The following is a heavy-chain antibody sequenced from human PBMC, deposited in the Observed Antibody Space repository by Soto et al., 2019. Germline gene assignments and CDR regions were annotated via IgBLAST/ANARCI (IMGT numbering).Heavy chain of an antibody. CDR1: GGSFSGHS. CDR3: STRAYDTNGYYRFDP. V-gene: IGHV4-34*01. CDR2: INHSGRV. D-gene: IGHD3-22*01. Sequence: SETLSLTCAVYGGSFSGHSWTWIRQSPGKGLEWIGDINHSGRVNYSPSFKSRVTISLDTSKNQFSLTLSAVTAADTAMYYCSTRAYDTNGYYRFDPWGQGTLVTVSS. J-gene: IGHJ5*01.